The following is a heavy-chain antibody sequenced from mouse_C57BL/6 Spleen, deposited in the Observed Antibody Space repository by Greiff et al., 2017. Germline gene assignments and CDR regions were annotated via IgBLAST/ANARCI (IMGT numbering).Heavy chain of an antibody. J-gene: IGHJ4*01. CDR1: GYAFTNYL. Sequence: QVQLQQSGAELVRPGTSVKVSCKASGYAFTNYLIEWVKQRPGQGLEWIGVINPGSGGTNYNETFKGKATLTADKSSSTAYMQLSSLTSEDSAVYFCARGELGLYYYAMDYWGQGTSVTVSS. CDR2: INPGSGGT. CDR3: ARGELGLYYYAMDY. D-gene: IGHD4-1*01. V-gene: IGHV1-54*01.